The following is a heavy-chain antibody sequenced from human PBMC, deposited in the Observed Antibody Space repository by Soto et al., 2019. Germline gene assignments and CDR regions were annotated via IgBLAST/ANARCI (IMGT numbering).Heavy chain of an antibody. V-gene: IGHV3-23*01. CDR2: MSGSGGST. CDR1: GFTFSSDA. CDR3: APFDRFGH. J-gene: IGHJ1*01. Sequence: PGGALRPSCADSGFTFSSDAMIWVRQAPGKGLEWVSAMSGSGGSTYYADSVKGRFTISRDNSKNTLYLQMNSLRAEDTAVYYCAPFDRFGHWGQGTLVTVSS. D-gene: IGHD3-9*01.